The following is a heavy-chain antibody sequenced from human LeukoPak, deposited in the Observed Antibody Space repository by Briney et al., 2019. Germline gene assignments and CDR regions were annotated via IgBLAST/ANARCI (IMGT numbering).Heavy chain of an antibody. CDR2: IRYDGSNK. J-gene: IGHJ4*02. CDR3: ATYRQVLLPFES. CDR1: GFSFSSYG. D-gene: IGHD2-8*02. Sequence: GGSLRLSCAASGFSFSSYGMHWVRQAPGKGLEWVAFIRYDGSNKYYADSVKGRFTISRDNSKSTLSLQMNSLRAEDTAIYYCATYRQVLLPFESWGQGTLVTVSS. V-gene: IGHV3-30*02.